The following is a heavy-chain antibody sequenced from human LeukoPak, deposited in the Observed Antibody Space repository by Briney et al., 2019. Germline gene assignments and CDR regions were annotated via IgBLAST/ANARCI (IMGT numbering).Heavy chain of an antibody. V-gene: IGHV5-10-1*01. CDR3: ARPDCSGGNCYLLIY. J-gene: IGHJ4*02. CDR1: GYSFASYW. CDR2: IDPSDSYT. Sequence: GESLRISCKGSGYSFASYWISWVRQMPGKGLEWMGRIDPSDSYTDYSPSLQGHVTMSADKSISAAYLQWSSLKASDTAMYYCARPDCSGGNCYLLIYWGQGSLVTVSS. D-gene: IGHD2-15*01.